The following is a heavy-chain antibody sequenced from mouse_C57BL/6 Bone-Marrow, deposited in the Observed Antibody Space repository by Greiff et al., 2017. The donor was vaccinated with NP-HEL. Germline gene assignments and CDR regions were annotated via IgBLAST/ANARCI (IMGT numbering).Heavy chain of an antibody. D-gene: IGHD1-1*01. CDR2: ISNLAYSI. CDR1: GFTFSDYG. J-gene: IGHJ4*01. CDR3: ARRTIYYGSSYVGDMDY. V-gene: IGHV5-15*01. Sequence: EVQGVESGGGLVQPGGSLKLSCAASGFTFSDYGMAWVRQAPRKGPEWVAFISNLAYSIYYADTVTGRFTISRENAKNTLYLEMSSLRSEDTAMYYCARRTIYYGSSYVGDMDYWGQGTSVTVSS.